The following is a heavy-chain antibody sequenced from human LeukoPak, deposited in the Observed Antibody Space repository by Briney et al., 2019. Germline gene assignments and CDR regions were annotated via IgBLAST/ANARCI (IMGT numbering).Heavy chain of an antibody. Sequence: SETLSLTCTVSDGSISSGGYSWNWIRQHPGKGLEWIGYIYYSGSTYYNPSLKSRVTISVDTSKNQFSLKLSSVTAADTAVYYCARDVGTVTDLGRFDPWGQGTPVTVSA. CDR3: ARDVGTVTDLGRFDP. J-gene: IGHJ5*02. CDR1: DGSISSGGYS. CDR2: IYYSGST. V-gene: IGHV4-31*03. D-gene: IGHD4-17*01.